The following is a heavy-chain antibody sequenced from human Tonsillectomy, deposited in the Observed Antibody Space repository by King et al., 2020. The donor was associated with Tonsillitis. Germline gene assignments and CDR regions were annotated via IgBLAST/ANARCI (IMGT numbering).Heavy chain of an antibody. V-gene: IGHV3-23*04. J-gene: IGHJ4*02. D-gene: IGHD3-22*01. CDR2: ISGSGGRT. CDR3: AKEDYYDSSGYYPFDY. Sequence: VQLVESGGGLVQRGGSLRLSCAASGFTFSTYAMSWVRQAPGKGLEWVSGISGSGGRTYYADFVKGRFTISRDNSKSTLYLHMNSLRAEDTAVYYCAKEDYYDSSGYYPFDYWGQGTLVTVSS. CDR1: GFTFSTYA.